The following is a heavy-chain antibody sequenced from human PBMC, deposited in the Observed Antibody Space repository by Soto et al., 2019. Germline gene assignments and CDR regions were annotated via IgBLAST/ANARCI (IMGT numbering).Heavy chain of an antibody. Sequence: SEALSLTCTVSGGSISNSSYYWGWIRQPPGKELEWIGSIYYSGSTYYNPSLKSRVTISVDTSKNQFSLKLSSVTAADTTVYYCARQYYYDSSGHYYLWFDPWGQGTLVTVSS. CDR1: GGSISNSSYY. CDR2: IYYSGST. J-gene: IGHJ5*02. V-gene: IGHV4-39*01. CDR3: ARQYYYDSSGHYYLWFDP. D-gene: IGHD3-22*01.